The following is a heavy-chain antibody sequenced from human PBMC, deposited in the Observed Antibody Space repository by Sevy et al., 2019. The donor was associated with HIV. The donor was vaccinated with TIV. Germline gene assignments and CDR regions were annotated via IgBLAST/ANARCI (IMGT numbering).Heavy chain of an antibody. CDR1: GFTFDDYA. CDR2: IDWDGGST. V-gene: IGHV3-43D*04. Sequence: GGSLRLSCAASGFTFDDYAMHWVRQAPGKGLEWVSRIDWDGGSTYYADSVKGRFTISRDNSKNSLYLQMNSLRAEDTALYYCAKGSGGSGSYYDSWGQGTLVTVSS. CDR3: AKGSGGSGSYYDS. D-gene: IGHD3-10*01. J-gene: IGHJ4*02.